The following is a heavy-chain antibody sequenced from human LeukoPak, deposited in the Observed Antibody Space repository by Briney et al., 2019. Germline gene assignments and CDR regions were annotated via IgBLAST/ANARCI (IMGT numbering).Heavy chain of an antibody. V-gene: IGHV3-23*01. CDR2: ISSNGADT. D-gene: IGHD1-14*01. CDR1: RFAFSTYA. CDR3: ANYRKPQGLDY. J-gene: IGHJ4*02. Sequence: GGSLRLSCAVSRFAFSTYAMTWVRQAPGQGLEYVSTISSNGADTYYADSVKGRFTISRDNSKSTLYLQMTSLRVEDTAVYYCANYRKPQGLDYWGQGTLVTVSS.